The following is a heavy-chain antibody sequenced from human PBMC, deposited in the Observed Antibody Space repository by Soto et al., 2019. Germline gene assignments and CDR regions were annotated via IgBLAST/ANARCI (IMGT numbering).Heavy chain of an antibody. V-gene: IGHV3-53*01. CDR1: GFTVSSNY. D-gene: IGHD6-19*01. J-gene: IGHJ6*02. CDR2: IYSGGST. Sequence: PGGSLRLSCAASGFTVSSNYMSWVRQAPGKGLEWVSVIYSGGSTYYADSVKGRFTISRDNSKNTLYLQMNSLRAEDTAVYYCARGEQWLAGEYYYYGMDVWGQGTTVTVSS. CDR3: ARGEQWLAGEYYYYGMDV.